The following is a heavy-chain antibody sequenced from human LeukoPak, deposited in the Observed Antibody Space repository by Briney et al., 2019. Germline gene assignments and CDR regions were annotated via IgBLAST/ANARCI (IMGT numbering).Heavy chain of an antibody. D-gene: IGHD3-16*02. CDR3: ARDRRGVWGSYRLTVYYFDY. V-gene: IGHV1-18*01. CDR1: GYTFSNYG. J-gene: IGHJ4*02. CDR2: IIPYNGNT. Sequence: GASVRVSCKASGYTFSNYGISWVRQAPGQGLEWMGWIIPYNGNTKYAQKLQGRVTMTTDTSTNTAYMELGSLRSDDTAVYYCARDRRGVWGSYRLTVYYFDYWGQGTLVTVSS.